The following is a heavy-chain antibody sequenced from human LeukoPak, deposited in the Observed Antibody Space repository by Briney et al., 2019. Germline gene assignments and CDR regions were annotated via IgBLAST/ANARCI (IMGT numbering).Heavy chain of an antibody. CDR2: HNSGGT. Sequence: HNSGGTRYSQKFQGRVTMTRDTSISTSYMELKRLTSVDTAMYYCARVGMKYDADYWGQGALVTVSS. V-gene: IGHV1-2*02. J-gene: IGHJ4*02. D-gene: IGHD1-26*01. CDR3: ARVGMKYDADY.